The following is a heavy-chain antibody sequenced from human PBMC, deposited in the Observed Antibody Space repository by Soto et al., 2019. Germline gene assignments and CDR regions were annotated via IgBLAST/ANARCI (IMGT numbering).Heavy chain of an antibody. CDR1: GGTFSSYA. V-gene: IGHV1-69*13. J-gene: IGHJ5*02. D-gene: IGHD2-2*01. CDR2: IIPIFGTA. Sequence: ASVKVSCKASGGTFSSYAISWVRQAPGQGLEWMGGIIPIFGTANYAQKFQGRVTITADESTSTAYMELSSLRSEDTAVYYCARFRGAVSVIPAAADGFDPWGQGTLVTVSS. CDR3: ARFRGAVSVIPAAADGFDP.